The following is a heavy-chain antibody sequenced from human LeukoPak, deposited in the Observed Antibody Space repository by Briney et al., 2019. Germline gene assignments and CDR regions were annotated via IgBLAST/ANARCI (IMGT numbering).Heavy chain of an antibody. J-gene: IGHJ4*02. V-gene: IGHV3-7*01. CDR1: GFTFSSYW. CDR2: INQDGREK. CDR3: AKGRDYGDY. Sequence: PGGSLTLSCEVSGFTFSSYWMTWVRQAPGKGLQWVANINQDGREKYYMDSMKGRLTISRDNTENPVFLQITSLRPEDTAMYFCAKGRDYGDYWGQGTLVAVSS.